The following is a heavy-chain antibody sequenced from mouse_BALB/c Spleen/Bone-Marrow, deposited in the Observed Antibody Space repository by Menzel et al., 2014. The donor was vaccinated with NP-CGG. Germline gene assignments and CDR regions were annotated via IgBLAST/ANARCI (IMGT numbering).Heavy chain of an antibody. Sequence: QVQLQQSGAELVKPGASVELSCKASGYTFTSYYMYWVKQRPGQGLEWIGVINPSNGGTNFNEKFKSKATLTVDESSSAAYMQLGSLTSEDSAVYYCTRYTYGDYPYYYAMDYWGQGTSVTVSS. V-gene: IGHV1S81*02. CDR1: GYTFTSYY. J-gene: IGHJ4*01. CDR3: TRYTYGDYPYYYAMDY. D-gene: IGHD2-13*01. CDR2: INPSNGGT.